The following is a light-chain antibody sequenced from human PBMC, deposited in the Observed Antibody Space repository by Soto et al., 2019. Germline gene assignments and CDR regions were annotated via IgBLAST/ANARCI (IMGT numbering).Light chain of an antibody. J-gene: IGKJ1*01. CDR3: MKGTHWPRK. V-gene: IGKV2-30*02. Sequence: DIVITHSPLALPVTPVDPASISFMSSQILLHSNGNTYLNWFQQRPGQSPRRLIYKVSNRDSGVPDRFSGSGSGTDFTLKISRVEAEDVGVYYCMKGTHWPRKFGQGTKVDIK. CDR1: QILLHSNGNTY. CDR2: KVS.